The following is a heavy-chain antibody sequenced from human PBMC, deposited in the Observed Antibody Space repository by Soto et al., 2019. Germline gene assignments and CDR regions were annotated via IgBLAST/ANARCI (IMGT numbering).Heavy chain of an antibody. CDR2: IYYSGST. Sequence: SETLSLTCTVSGGSISRYYWSWIRQPPGKGLEWIGYIYYSGSTNYNPSLKSRVTISVDTSKNQFSLKLSSVTAAATAVYYCARGTHSIEVKYWGQGTLVTVAS. V-gene: IGHV4-59*01. CDR1: GGSISRYY. J-gene: IGHJ4*02. CDR3: ARGTHSIEVKY. D-gene: IGHD6-19*01.